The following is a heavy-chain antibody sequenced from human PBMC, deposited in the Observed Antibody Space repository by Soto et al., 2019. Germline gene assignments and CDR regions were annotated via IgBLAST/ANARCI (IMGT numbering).Heavy chain of an antibody. CDR1: GFTFSSYG. CDR3: AKGGATLMRRYYYYYGMDV. Sequence: GGSLRLSCAASGFTFSSYGMHWVRQAPGKGLEWVAVITYDGSNKYYADSVKGRFTISRDNSKNTLYLQMNSLRAEDTAVYYCAKGGATLMRRYYYYYGMDVWGQGTTVTVS. D-gene: IGHD1-26*01. J-gene: IGHJ6*02. V-gene: IGHV3-30*18. CDR2: ITYDGSNK.